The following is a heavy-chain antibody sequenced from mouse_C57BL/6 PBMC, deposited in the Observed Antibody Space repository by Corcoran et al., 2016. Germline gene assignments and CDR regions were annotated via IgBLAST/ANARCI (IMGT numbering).Heavy chain of an antibody. CDR1: GYTFTDYY. D-gene: IGHD1-1*01. Sequence: EVQLQQSGPELVKPGASVKISCKASGYTFTDYYMNWVKQSHGKSLEWIGDINPNNVGTSYNQKFKGKATLTVDKSSRTAYMELRSLTSEDSAVYYGARYGDNGSLDYFDDWGQGTSHTVSS. CDR3: ARYGDNGSLDYFDD. V-gene: IGHV1-26*01. CDR2: INPNNVGT. J-gene: IGHJ2*03.